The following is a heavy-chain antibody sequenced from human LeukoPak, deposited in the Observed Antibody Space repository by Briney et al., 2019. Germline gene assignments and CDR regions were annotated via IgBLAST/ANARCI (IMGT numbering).Heavy chain of an antibody. CDR1: GGSISSYY. CDR2: IYYSGST. D-gene: IGHD2-21*02. V-gene: IGHV4-59*08. Sequence: SETLSLTCSVSGGSISSYYWSWIRQPPGKGLEWIGYIYYSGSTNYNPSLKSRVTISVDTSKNQFSLKLSSVTAADTAVYYCARGQVVTAPHDYWGQGTLVTVSS. J-gene: IGHJ4*02. CDR3: ARGQVVTAPHDY.